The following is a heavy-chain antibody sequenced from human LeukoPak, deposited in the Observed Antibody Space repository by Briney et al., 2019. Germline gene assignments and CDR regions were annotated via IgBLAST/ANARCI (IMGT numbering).Heavy chain of an antibody. D-gene: IGHD6-25*01. V-gene: IGHV3-53*01. J-gene: IGHJ4*02. CDR3: ARGRMGQQRHYFDY. CDR2: ISGGGIT. Sequence: GGSLRLSCAASGFIVSSNYMSWVRQAPGKGLEWVSVISGGGITYYTDSVKGRFTISRDNSKNTLYLQMNSLRAEDTAVYYCARGRMGQQRHYFDYWGQGTLVTVSS. CDR1: GFIVSSNY.